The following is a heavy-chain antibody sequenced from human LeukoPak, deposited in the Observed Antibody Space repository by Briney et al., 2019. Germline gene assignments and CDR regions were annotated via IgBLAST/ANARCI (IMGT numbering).Heavy chain of an antibody. Sequence: GGSLRLSCAASGFTFSRYRMHWVRQAPGKGLVWVSRINRDGSSTDYADSVKGRFTISRDNAKNTVDLQTNSLRAEDTAVYYCAGEGENDYSNYGWFDPWGQGTLVTVSS. D-gene: IGHD4-11*01. V-gene: IGHV3-74*01. J-gene: IGHJ5*02. CDR1: GFTFSRYR. CDR3: AGEGENDYSNYGWFDP. CDR2: INRDGSST.